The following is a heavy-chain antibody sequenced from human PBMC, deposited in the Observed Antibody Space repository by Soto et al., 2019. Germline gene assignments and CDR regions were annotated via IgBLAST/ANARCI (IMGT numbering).Heavy chain of an antibody. CDR3: AVGGYCSSTSCYELVNYYYGMDV. V-gene: IGHV1-18*04. Sequence: ASVKVSCKASGYTFTSYGISWVRQAPGQGLEWMGWISAYNGNTNYAQKLQGRVTMTTDTSTSTAYMELRSLRSDDTAVYYRAVGGYCSSTSCYELVNYYYGMDVWGQGTTVTV. J-gene: IGHJ6*02. CDR2: ISAYNGNT. CDR1: GYTFTSYG. D-gene: IGHD2-2*01.